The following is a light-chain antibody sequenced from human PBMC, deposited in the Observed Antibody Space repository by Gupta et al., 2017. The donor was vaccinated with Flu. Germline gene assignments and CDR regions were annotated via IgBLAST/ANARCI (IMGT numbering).Light chain of an antibody. V-gene: IGKV1-12*01. Sequence: GYRFAMTCLASQRLSSWLAWYQQKPGKAPRLLIYAASTLQSGVPSRFSGSGSGTNFTLTITSLQAEDVATYFCQQALAFPWTFGQGTRVEI. CDR2: AAS. J-gene: IGKJ1*01. CDR3: QQALAFPWT. CDR1: QRLSSW.